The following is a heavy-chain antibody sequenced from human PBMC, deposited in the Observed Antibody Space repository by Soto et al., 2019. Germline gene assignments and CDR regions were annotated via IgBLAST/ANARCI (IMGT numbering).Heavy chain of an antibody. CDR1: GGSLSRGDYY. CDR3: TRGKTTGPSDY. V-gene: IGHV4-30-4*01. D-gene: IGHD1-1*01. CDR2: INYSGST. J-gene: IGHJ4*02. Sequence: SETLSHPCTGSGGSLSRGDYYWCWIRQPPGKGLEWIGYINYSGSTNYNPSLKSRVTISVDTSKNQFSLKLTSVTAADTAVYYCTRGKTTGPSDYSGQGTLVT.